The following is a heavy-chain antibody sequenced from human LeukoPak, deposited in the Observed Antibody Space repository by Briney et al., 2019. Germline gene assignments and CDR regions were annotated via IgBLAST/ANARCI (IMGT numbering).Heavy chain of an antibody. CDR1: GYTFSDYY. J-gene: IGHJ4*02. CDR3: ARDTDGGVVTGPFDY. V-gene: IGHV1-2*02. D-gene: IGHD2-21*02. Sequence: ASVKVSCQASGYTFSDYYMHWVRQAPGRGLEWMGWINPNSSDTKYAQEFQGRVTMTRDTSISTAYMELSSLTFDDTAMYYCARDTDGGVVTGPFDYWGQGTLVTVSS. CDR2: INPNSSDT.